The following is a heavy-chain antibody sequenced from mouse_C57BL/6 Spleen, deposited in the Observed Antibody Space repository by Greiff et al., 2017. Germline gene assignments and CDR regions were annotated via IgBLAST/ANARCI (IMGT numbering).Heavy chain of an antibody. Sequence: QVQLKESGPGLVQPSPSLSITCTVSGFSLTSYGVHWVRQSPGQGLEWLGVIWSGGSTDYNAAFISRLSISKDNSKSQVFFKMNSLQADDTAIYYCARNVGSNYAYYAMDYWGQGTSVTVSS. CDR2: IWSGGST. D-gene: IGHD2-5*01. CDR3: ARNVGSNYAYYAMDY. V-gene: IGHV2-2*01. J-gene: IGHJ4*01. CDR1: GFSLTSYG.